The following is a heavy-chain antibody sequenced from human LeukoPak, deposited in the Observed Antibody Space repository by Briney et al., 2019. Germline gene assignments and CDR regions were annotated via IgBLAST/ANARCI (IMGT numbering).Heavy chain of an antibody. V-gene: IGHV3-15*01. CDR1: GFTFSNAW. J-gene: IGHJ5*02. CDR3: TTDPYMITFGGVIPNWFDP. CDR2: IKSKTDGGTT. Sequence: GGSLRLSCAASGFTFSNAWMSWVRQAPGKGLEWVGRIKSKTDGGTTDYAAPMKGRFTISRDDSKNTLYLQMNSLKTEDTAVYYCTTDPYMITFGGVIPNWFDPWGQGTLVTVSS. D-gene: IGHD3-16*02.